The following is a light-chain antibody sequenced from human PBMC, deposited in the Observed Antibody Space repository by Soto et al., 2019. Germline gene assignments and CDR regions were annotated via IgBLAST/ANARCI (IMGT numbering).Light chain of an antibody. CDR2: DVS. V-gene: IGLV2-14*01. J-gene: IGLJ1*01. Sequence: QSALTQPASVSGSPGQSITISCTGTSSDIGGYKYVSWYQQNPDKAPKLMIYDVSYRPSGVSDRFSGSKSGNTASLTISGLQAEDEADYYSSSYTSINTQVFGTGTKVTVL. CDR3: SSYTSINTQV. CDR1: SSDIGGYKY.